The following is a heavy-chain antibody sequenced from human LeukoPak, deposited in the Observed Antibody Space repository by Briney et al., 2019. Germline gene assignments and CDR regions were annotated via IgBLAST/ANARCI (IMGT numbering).Heavy chain of an antibody. D-gene: IGHD3-16*02. CDR1: GYTFTSYG. Sequence: ASVKVSCKASGYTFTSYGISWVRQAPGQGLEWMGWISAYNGNTNYAQKLQGRVTITTDTSTSTAYMELRSLRSDDTAVYYCARHGGRPGLVPIYDYVWGSYRYTYYFDYWGQGTLVTVSS. V-gene: IGHV1-18*01. J-gene: IGHJ4*02. CDR3: ARHGGRPGLVPIYDYVWGSYRYTYYFDY. CDR2: ISAYNGNT.